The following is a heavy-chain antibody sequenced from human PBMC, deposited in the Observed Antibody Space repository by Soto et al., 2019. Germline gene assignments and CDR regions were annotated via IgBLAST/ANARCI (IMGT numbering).Heavy chain of an antibody. Sequence: QVQLVESGGGVVQPGRSLRLSCAESGFTFSSYGMHWVRQAPGKGLEWVAVIWYDGSNKYYADSVKGRFTISRDNSKNPLYLQMNSLRPEDTAVYYCARVDSSGWYDYYYGMDVWGQGTTVTVSS. D-gene: IGHD6-19*01. CDR2: IWYDGSNK. V-gene: IGHV3-33*01. CDR1: GFTFSSYG. CDR3: ARVDSSGWYDYYYGMDV. J-gene: IGHJ6*02.